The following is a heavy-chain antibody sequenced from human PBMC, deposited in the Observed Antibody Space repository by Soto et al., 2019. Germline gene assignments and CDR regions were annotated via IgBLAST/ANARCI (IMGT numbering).Heavy chain of an antibody. Sequence: RASVKVSCKASGYTSTGYYMHWVRQAPGQGLDWMGWINPNSGGTNYAQKFQGWVTMTRDTSTSTAYMELRSLRSDDTAVYYCSRDYYDFWSGYHVTPPLDYWGQGTLVTGSA. CDR2: INPNSGGT. CDR1: GYTSTGYY. V-gene: IGHV1-2*04. D-gene: IGHD3-3*01. CDR3: SRDYYDFWSGYHVTPPLDY. J-gene: IGHJ4*02.